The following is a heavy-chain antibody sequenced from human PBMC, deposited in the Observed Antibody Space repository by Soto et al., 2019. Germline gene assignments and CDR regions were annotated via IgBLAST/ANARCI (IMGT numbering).Heavy chain of an antibody. V-gene: IGHV4-59*08. D-gene: IGHD3-9*01. Sequence: SETLSLTCTVSGGSISSYYWSWIRQPPGKGLEWIGYIYYSGSTNYNPSLKSRVTISVDTSKNQFSLKLSSVTAADTAVYYCARLRLGDSDDILTGYYFSHYYYYMDVWGKGTTVTVSS. CDR2: IYYSGST. CDR3: ARLRLGDSDDILTGYYFSHYYYYMDV. CDR1: GGSISSYY. J-gene: IGHJ6*03.